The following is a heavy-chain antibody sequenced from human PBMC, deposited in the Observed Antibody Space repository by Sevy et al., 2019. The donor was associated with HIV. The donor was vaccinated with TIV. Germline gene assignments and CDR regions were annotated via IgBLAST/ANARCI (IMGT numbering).Heavy chain of an antibody. J-gene: IGHJ4*02. Sequence: GGSLRLSCTASGFPVSRYEMNWVRQAPGKGLEWVSYITNSGTTKYYSDSVRGRFTISRDNARNSLHLQMNSLRAEDTAVYYCARDLPPSATTVAHFDCWGQGTLVTVSS. CDR2: ITNSGTTK. CDR1: GFPVSRYE. V-gene: IGHV3-48*03. D-gene: IGHD4-17*01. CDR3: ARDLPPSATTVAHFDC.